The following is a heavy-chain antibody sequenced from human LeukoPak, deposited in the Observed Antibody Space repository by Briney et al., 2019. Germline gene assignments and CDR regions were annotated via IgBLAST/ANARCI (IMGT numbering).Heavy chain of an antibody. CDR1: GFTFSNYA. Sequence: LPGGSLRLSCAASGFTFSNYAMHWVRQAPGMGLEWVAVISYDGRDEYYADSVKGRFTVSRDNSRNTLYLQMNSLRPEDTAVFYCASDRIAGAATDWFEAWGQGTLVTVSS. J-gene: IGHJ5*02. V-gene: IGHV3-30*04. CDR2: ISYDGRDE. D-gene: IGHD2-15*01. CDR3: ASDRIAGAATDWFEA.